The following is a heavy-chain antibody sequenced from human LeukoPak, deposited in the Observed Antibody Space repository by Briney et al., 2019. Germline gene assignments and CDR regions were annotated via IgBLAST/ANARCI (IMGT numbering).Heavy chain of an antibody. D-gene: IGHD6-6*01. Sequence: SETLSLTCTVFGDSISSCYWSWIRQPAEKGLEWIGRICTSGTINYNPSLKNRVTMSVDTSKNQFSLKLTSVTAADTAVYYCARDRDYSNSLDYWGQGTLVTVSS. CDR3: ARDRDYSNSLDY. CDR1: GDSISSCY. J-gene: IGHJ4*02. CDR2: ICTSGTI. V-gene: IGHV4-4*07.